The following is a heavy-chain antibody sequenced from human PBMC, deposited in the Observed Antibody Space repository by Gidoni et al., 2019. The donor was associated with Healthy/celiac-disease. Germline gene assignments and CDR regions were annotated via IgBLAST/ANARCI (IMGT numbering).Heavy chain of an antibody. Sequence: QVQLQQWGAGLLKPSETLSLTCAVYGGAFSGYYWSWIRQPPGKGLEWIGEINHSVSTNYNPSLKSRVTISVDTSKNQFSLKLSSVTAADTAVYYCARGPTMVRGVIRGLGCFDLWGRGTLVTVSS. D-gene: IGHD3-10*01. CDR1: GGAFSGYY. CDR2: INHSVST. CDR3: ARGPTMVRGVIRGLGCFDL. V-gene: IGHV4-34*01. J-gene: IGHJ2*01.